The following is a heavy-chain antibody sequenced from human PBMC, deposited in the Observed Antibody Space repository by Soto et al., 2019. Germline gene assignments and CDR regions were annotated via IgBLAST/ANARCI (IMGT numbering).Heavy chain of an antibody. CDR1: GGSVTNSNYY. CDR3: VSQRTTVPTQAYFDY. CDR2: VYYRGRS. D-gene: IGHD4-17*01. Sequence: SETLSLTCTVSGGSVTNSNYYWGWIRQSPGKGLEWIGSVYYRGRSYSKSSVKSRVTISVDTSKNRFSLSLNSVTASDTAVYFCVSQRTTVPTQAYFDYWGPGALVTVSS. V-gene: IGHV4-39*01. J-gene: IGHJ4*02.